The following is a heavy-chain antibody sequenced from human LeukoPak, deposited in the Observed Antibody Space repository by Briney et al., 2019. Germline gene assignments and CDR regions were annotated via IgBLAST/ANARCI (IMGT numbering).Heavy chain of an antibody. CDR1: GGSISSSSYY. CDR2: IYYSGST. V-gene: IGHV4-39*01. CDR3: ARRTPGPLIWYYDFWSGYGMDV. J-gene: IGHJ6*02. Sequence: SETLSLTCTVSGGSISSSSYYWGWIRQPPGKGLEWIGSIYYSGSTYYNPSLKSRVTISVDTSKNQSSLKLSSVTAADTAVYYCARRTPGPLIWYYDFWSGYGMDVWGQGTTVTVSS. D-gene: IGHD3-3*01.